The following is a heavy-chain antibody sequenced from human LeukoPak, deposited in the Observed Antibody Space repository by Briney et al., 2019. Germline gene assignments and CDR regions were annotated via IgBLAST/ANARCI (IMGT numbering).Heavy chain of an antibody. V-gene: IGHV4-59*12. CDR3: ARDVSYGGINWFDP. J-gene: IGHJ5*02. D-gene: IGHD4-23*01. CDR1: GGSISSYY. CDR2: IYYSGST. Sequence: PSETLSLTCTVSGGSISSYYWSWIRQPPGKGLEWIGYIYYSGSTNYNPSLKSRVTISVDTSKNQFSLQLNAVTPEDTAVYYCARDVSYGGINWFDPWGQGTLVTVSS.